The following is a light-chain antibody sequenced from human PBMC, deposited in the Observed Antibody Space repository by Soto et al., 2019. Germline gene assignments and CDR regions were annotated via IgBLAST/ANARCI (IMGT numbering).Light chain of an antibody. CDR1: QTISNY. J-gene: IGKJ3*01. V-gene: IGKV1-39*01. CDR2: AAS. Sequence: DIQITQSPSSLSASVGDRVTINCRASQTISNYLNWYQEKPGKAPKLLIYAASNLQSGVPSRFSGSGSGTEFTLTISNLQPEDFATYYCQKTYSTPFTFGPGTKVDI. CDR3: QKTYSTPFT.